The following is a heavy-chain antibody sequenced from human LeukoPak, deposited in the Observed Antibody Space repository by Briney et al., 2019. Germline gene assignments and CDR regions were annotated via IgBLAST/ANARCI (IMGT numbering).Heavy chain of an antibody. V-gene: IGHV1-2*02. CDR1: GYTFTGYH. Sequence: ASVKVSCKASGYTFTGYHMHWVRQAPGQGLEWMGWINPNSGGTNYAQKFQGRVTMTRDTSISTAYMELSRLRSDDTAVYYCARTAYYYDSSGYERWGQGTLVTVSS. J-gene: IGHJ4*02. D-gene: IGHD3-22*01. CDR2: INPNSGGT. CDR3: ARTAYYYDSSGYER.